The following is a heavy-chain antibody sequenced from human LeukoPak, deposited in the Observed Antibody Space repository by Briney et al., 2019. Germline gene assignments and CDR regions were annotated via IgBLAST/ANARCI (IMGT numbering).Heavy chain of an antibody. J-gene: IGHJ4*02. Sequence: GASVKVSRKTSGYTFSGYGISWVRQAPGQGLEWMGWITGNNGNTNYAPSLQGRVTMTTDTSTNTVYMELTSLKSDDTAVYYCARDQRNSGSYRFEYWGQGTLVTVSS. CDR3: ARDQRNSGSYRFEY. V-gene: IGHV1-18*01. CDR2: ITGNNGNT. CDR1: GYTFSGYG. D-gene: IGHD1-26*01.